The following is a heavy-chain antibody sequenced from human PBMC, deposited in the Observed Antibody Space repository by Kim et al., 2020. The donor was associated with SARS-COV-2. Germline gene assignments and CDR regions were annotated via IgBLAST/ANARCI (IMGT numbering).Heavy chain of an antibody. Sequence: PSFQGQVTISADKSISTAYLQWSSLKASDTAMYYCARFAGYYYYYYGMDVWGQGTTVTVSS. CDR3: ARFAGYYYYYYGMDV. J-gene: IGHJ6*02. V-gene: IGHV5-51*01.